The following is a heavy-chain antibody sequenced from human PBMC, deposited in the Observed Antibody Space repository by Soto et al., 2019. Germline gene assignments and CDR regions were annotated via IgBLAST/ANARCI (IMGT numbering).Heavy chain of an antibody. Sequence: QVQLVQSGAEVKKPGASVKVSCKASGYTFTGYYMHWVRQAPGQGLEWMGWINPNSGGTNYAQKFQGWVTMTRDTSISIAYMELRRLRSDDTAVYYCATSRVSIAVAGETEYYFDYWGQGTLVTVSS. J-gene: IGHJ4*02. CDR2: INPNSGGT. CDR1: GYTFTGYY. D-gene: IGHD6-19*01. V-gene: IGHV1-2*04. CDR3: ATSRVSIAVAGETEYYFDY.